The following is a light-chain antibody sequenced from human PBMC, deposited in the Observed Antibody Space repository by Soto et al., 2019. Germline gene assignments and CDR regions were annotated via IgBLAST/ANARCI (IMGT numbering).Light chain of an antibody. CDR2: WAS. J-gene: IGKJ2*01. CDR3: QEYYSAPT. Sequence: DIVMTQSPDSLAVSLGERATINCKSSQRVLYSSNNKNYLAWYQQKPGQPPKLLIYWASTRESGVPDRFSGRGSRPDFTLTISSLQAEDVAVYYCQEYYSAPTFGQGTKLEIK. CDR1: QRVLYSSNNKNY. V-gene: IGKV4-1*01.